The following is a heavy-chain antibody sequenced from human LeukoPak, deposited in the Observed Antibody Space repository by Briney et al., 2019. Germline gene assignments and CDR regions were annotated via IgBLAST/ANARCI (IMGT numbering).Heavy chain of an antibody. D-gene: IGHD3-22*01. CDR3: ARSADSSGYAKFDY. V-gene: IGHV3-11*04. CDR2: ISSSGSTI. CDR1: GFTFSDYY. Sequence: GGSLRLSCAASGFTFSDYYMSWIRQAPGKGLERVSYISSSGSTIYYADSVKGRFTISRDNAKNSLYLQMNSVRAEDTAVYYCARSADSSGYAKFDYWGQGTLVTVSS. J-gene: IGHJ4*02.